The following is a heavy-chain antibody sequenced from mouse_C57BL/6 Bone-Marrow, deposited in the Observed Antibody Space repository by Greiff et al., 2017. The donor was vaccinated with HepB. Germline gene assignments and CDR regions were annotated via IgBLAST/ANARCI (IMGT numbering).Heavy chain of an antibody. V-gene: IGHV5-17*01. CDR1: GFTFSDYG. J-gene: IGHJ2*01. CDR3: ARRADYYGSSWDY. CDR2: ISSGSSTI. D-gene: IGHD1-1*01. Sequence: DVMLVESGGGLVKPGGSLKLSCAASGFTFSDYGMHWVRQAPEKGLEWVAYISSGSSTIYYADTVKGRFTISRDNAKNTLFLQMTSLRSEDTAMYYCARRADYYGSSWDYWGQGTTLTVSS.